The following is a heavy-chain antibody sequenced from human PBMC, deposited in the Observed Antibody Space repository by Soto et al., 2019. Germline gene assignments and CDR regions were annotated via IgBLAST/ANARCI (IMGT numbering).Heavy chain of an antibody. J-gene: IGHJ5*02. D-gene: IGHD4-4*01. CDR2: IIPIIGII. Sequence: SVKVSCKASGGTISTYTITWVRQAPGQGLEWMGRIIPIIGIINYAQKFQGRVTISADKFTGTAYMELTGLRSDDTAVYYCAGDPDSHYNDSHASSYPWGQGTLVTVSS. CDR3: AGDPDSHYNDSHASSYP. V-gene: IGHV1-69*04. CDR1: GGTISTYT.